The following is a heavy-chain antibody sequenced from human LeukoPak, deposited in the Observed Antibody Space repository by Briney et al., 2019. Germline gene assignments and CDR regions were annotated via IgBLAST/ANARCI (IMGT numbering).Heavy chain of an antibody. D-gene: IGHD3-3*01. J-gene: IGHJ5*02. Sequence: GASVKVPCKASGYTFTSYGISWVRQAPGQGLEWMGWISAYNGNTNYAQKLQGRVTMTTDTSTSTAYMELRSLRSDDTAVYYCARATTYDFWSGYYGGWFDPWGQGTLVTVSS. CDR3: ARATTYDFWSGYYGGWFDP. CDR1: GYTFTSYG. CDR2: ISAYNGNT. V-gene: IGHV1-18*01.